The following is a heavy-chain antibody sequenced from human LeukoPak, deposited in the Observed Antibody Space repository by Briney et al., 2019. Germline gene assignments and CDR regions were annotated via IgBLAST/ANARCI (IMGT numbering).Heavy chain of an antibody. CDR3: ARGRVTMVRGVIFDY. Sequence: SETLSLTCTVSGGSISSYYWSWIRQPPGKGLEWIGEINHSGSTNYNPSLKSRVTISVDTSKNQFSLKLSSVTAADTAVYYCARGRVTMVRGVIFDYWGQGTLVTVSS. V-gene: IGHV4-34*01. CDR2: INHSGST. CDR1: GGSISSYY. J-gene: IGHJ4*02. D-gene: IGHD3-10*01.